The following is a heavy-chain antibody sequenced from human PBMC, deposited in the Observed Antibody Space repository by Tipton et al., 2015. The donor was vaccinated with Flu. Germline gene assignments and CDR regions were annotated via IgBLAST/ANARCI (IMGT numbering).Heavy chain of an antibody. CDR3: ARVGAVTMVRGLAFDAFDI. D-gene: IGHD3-10*01. Sequence: TLSLTCTVSGGSISTSGYYWGWIRQPPGKGLEWIGSIRYGGSSYYTPSLKSRVTISLDMSKDQFSLKLASVTAADTAVYYCARVGAVTMVRGLAFDAFDIWGLGTMVAVSS. V-gene: IGHV4-39*07. CDR2: IRYGGSS. CDR1: GGSISTSGYY. J-gene: IGHJ3*02.